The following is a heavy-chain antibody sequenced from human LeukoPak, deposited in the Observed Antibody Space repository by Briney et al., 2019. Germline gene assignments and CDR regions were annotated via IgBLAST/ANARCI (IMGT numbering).Heavy chain of an antibody. CDR2: IIPIFGTA. V-gene: IGHV1-69*06. CDR1: GGTFSRYA. D-gene: IGHD1-26*01. J-gene: IGHJ4*02. CDR3: ARAPGATGFDY. Sequence: SVKVSCKASGGTFSRYAISWVRQAPGQGLEWMGRIIPIFGTANYAQKFQGRVTITADKSTSTAYMELSSLRSEDTAVYYCARAPGATGFDYWGQGTLVTVSS.